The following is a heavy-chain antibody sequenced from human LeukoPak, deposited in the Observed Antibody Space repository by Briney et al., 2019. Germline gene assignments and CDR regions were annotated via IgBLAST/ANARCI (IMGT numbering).Heavy chain of an antibody. Sequence: ASVKVSCKASGYTFSNYGISWVRQVPGQGLEWMGWISSYNGNAKYAQTFEGRVTMTTDTSTTTTYMELTSLRSDDTAVYYCAESPRSTWDPALWGQGTLVTGSS. J-gene: IGHJ4*02. D-gene: IGHD1-26*01. CDR3: AESPRSTWDPAL. CDR2: ISSYNGNA. V-gene: IGHV1-18*01. CDR1: GYTFSNYG.